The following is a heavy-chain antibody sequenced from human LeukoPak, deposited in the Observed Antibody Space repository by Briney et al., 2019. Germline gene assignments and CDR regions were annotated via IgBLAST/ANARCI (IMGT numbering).Heavy chain of an antibody. CDR2: ITNSGGST. Sequence: GGSLRLSCAASGFSFISYAMSWVRQAPGKGLEWVSVITNSGGSTYYADSVKGRFTISRDNSKNTLYLQMNSLRAEDTAVYYCAKGPGSYVHYYYYMDVWGKGTTVTVSS. J-gene: IGHJ6*03. CDR1: GFSFISYA. D-gene: IGHD1-26*01. CDR3: AKGPGSYVHYYYYMDV. V-gene: IGHV3-23*01.